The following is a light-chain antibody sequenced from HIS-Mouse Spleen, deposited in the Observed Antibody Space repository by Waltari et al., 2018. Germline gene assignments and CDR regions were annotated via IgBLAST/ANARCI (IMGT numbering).Light chain of an antibody. CDR2: QGS. J-gene: IGLJ3*02. CDR3: CSYAGSSTWV. Sequence: QSALPHPASVSGSPGRSITFPCTGPSGDVGRYNLASWYQQHPGKAPKLMIYQGSKRPSGVSNRFSGSKSGNTASLTISGLQAEDEADYYCCSYAGSSTWVFGGGTKLTVL. CDR1: SGDVGRYNL. V-gene: IGLV2-23*01.